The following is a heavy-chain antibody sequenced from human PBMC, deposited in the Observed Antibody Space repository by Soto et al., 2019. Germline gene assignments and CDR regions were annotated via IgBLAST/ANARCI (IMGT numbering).Heavy chain of an antibody. J-gene: IGHJ4*02. CDR2: ISAHNGNT. CDR1: GYDFTTYG. Sequence: QVHLVQSGAEVKKPGASVKVSCKGSGYDFTTYGITWVRQAPGQGLEWMAWISAHNGNTAYAQKLQGRVTVTRDTSTSTAYMELRSLRSDDTAVYYCARGRYGDYWGQRALVTVSS. D-gene: IGHD1-1*01. V-gene: IGHV1-18*01. CDR3: ARGRYGDY.